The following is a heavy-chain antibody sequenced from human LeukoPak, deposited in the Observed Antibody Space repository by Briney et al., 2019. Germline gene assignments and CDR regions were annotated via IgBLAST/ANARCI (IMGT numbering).Heavy chain of an antibody. V-gene: IGHV3-15*01. Sequence: GGSLRLSCAASGFTFSNAWMSWVRQAPGKGLEWVGRIKSKTDGGTTDYAAPVKGRFTISRDDSKNTLYLQMNSLKTEDTAVYYCTTDILGDSSGYYYDRSYWGQGTLVTVSS. CDR3: TTDILGDSSGYYYDRSY. CDR2: IKSKTDGGTT. CDR1: GFTFSNAW. D-gene: IGHD3-22*01. J-gene: IGHJ4*02.